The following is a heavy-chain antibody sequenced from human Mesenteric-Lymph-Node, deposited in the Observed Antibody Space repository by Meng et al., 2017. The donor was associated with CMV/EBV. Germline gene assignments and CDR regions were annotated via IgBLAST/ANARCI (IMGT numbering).Heavy chain of an antibody. CDR3: ARDREGITIFGVATYYFDY. CDR1: GGSISSYY. CDR2: IYYSGST. J-gene: IGHJ4*02. D-gene: IGHD3-3*01. Sequence: GSLRLSCTVSGGSISSYYWSWIRQPPGKGLEWIGYIYYSGSTNYNPSLKSRVTISVDTSKNQFSLKLSSVTAADTTVYYCARDREGITIFGVATYYFDYRGQGTLVTVSS. V-gene: IGHV4-59*01.